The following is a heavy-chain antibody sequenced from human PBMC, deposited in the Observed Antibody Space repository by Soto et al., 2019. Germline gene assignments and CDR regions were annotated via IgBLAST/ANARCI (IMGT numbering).Heavy chain of an antibody. V-gene: IGHV4-59*01. CDR2: IYYSGST. CDR3: ARDSYYFDY. J-gene: IGHJ4*02. CDR1: GGSIRSYY. Sequence: SETLSLTCTVSGGSIRSYYWSWIRQPPGKGLEWIGYIYYSGSTDYNPSLKSRVTMSVDTSKNQFSLKLRSVTAADTAVYYCARDSYYFDYWGQGILVTVSS.